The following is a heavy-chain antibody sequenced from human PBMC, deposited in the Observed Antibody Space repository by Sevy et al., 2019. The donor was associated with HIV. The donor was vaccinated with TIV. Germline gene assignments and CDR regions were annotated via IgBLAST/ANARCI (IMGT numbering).Heavy chain of an antibody. CDR2: IWFDGNKK. V-gene: IGHV3-33*01. Sequence: GGSLRLSCAASGFTFSSYDMHWVRQAPGKGLEWVAAIWFDGNKKYYEDSVKGRFTIFRDNSKNTQYLQMNSLRAEDTAAYYCARESPSDWFLESWGQGTLVTFSS. CDR1: GFTFSSYD. D-gene: IGHD3-9*01. CDR3: ARESPSDWFLES. J-gene: IGHJ5*01.